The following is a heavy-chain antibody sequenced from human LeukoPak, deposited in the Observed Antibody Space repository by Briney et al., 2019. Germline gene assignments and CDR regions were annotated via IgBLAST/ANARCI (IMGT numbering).Heavy chain of an antibody. Sequence: SQTLSLTGTVSGGSISGINYYWTWIRHPAGKGLEWIGRIYTTGSSNYNPSLKSRVTISVDTSNNQFSLKLSSVTAADTAVYYCARVSPSGVWDVWGQGTTVTVSS. J-gene: IGHJ6*02. CDR1: GGSISGINYY. CDR2: IYTTGSS. D-gene: IGHD3-10*01. CDR3: ARVSPSGVWDV. V-gene: IGHV4-61*02.